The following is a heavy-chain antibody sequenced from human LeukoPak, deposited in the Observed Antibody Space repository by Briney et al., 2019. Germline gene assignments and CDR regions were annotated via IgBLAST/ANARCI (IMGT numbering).Heavy chain of an antibody. J-gene: IGHJ4*02. V-gene: IGHV3-7*03. Sequence: GGSLRLSCAASGFTFSRYWMSWVRQAPGKGLEWVANIKQDGSEMDYVDSVRGRFTISRDNAKNSLFLQMNSLRADDSAVYYCARSGLLWFGEIDYWAGESWSPSPQ. CDR1: GFTFSRYW. D-gene: IGHD3-10*01. CDR3: ARSGLLWFGEIDY. CDR2: IKQDGSEM.